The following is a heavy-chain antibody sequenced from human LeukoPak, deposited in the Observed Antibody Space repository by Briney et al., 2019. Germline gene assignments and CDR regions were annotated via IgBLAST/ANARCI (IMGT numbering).Heavy chain of an antibody. J-gene: IGHJ5*02. CDR2: IYPGDSDT. D-gene: IGHD2-2*01. Sequence: HGESLKISCKGSGYSFTSDWIGWVRQMPGKGLEWMGIIYPGDSDTRYSPSFQGQVTISADKSISTAYLQWSSLKASDTAMYYCARLGGDCSSTSCSRHLRFDPWGQGTPVTVSS. V-gene: IGHV5-51*01. CDR1: GYSFTSDW. CDR3: ARLGGDCSSTSCSRHLRFDP.